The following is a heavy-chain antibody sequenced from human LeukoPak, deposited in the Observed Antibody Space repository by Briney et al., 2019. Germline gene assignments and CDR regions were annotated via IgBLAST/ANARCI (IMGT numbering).Heavy chain of an antibody. CDR2: IIPIFGTA. CDR3: ARALNIVVVPAAMEAFDI. J-gene: IGHJ3*02. V-gene: IGHV1-69*05. D-gene: IGHD2-2*01. Sequence: SVKVSCKASGGTFSSYAISWVRQAPGQGLEWMGRIIPIFGTANYAQKFQGRVTITTDESTSTAYMELSSLRSEDTAVCYCARALNIVVVPAAMEAFDIWGQGTMVTVSS. CDR1: GGTFSSYA.